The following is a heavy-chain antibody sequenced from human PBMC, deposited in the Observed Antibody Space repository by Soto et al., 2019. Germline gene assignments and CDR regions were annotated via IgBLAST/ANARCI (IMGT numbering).Heavy chain of an antibody. CDR1: GYTFTSYG. Sequence: QVQLVQSGAEVKKPGASVKVSCKASGYTFTSYGISWVRQAPGQGLEWMGWISAYNGNTNYAQKLQGRVTMTTDTSTSTAYMALRSLRSDDTAVYYCARDPPGESAEDCVLDYWGQGTLVTVSS. V-gene: IGHV1-18*01. CDR2: ISAYNGNT. J-gene: IGHJ4*02. D-gene: IGHD3-10*01. CDR3: ARDPPGESAEDCVLDY.